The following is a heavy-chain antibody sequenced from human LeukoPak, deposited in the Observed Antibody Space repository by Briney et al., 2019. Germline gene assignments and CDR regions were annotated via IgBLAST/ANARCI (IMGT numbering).Heavy chain of an antibody. CDR2: IPYDGSNK. J-gene: IGHJ4*02. CDR1: GFTFSSYA. D-gene: IGHD3-22*01. Sequence: PGGSLRLSCAASGFTFSSYAMHWVRQAPGKGLEWVAVIPYDGSNKYYADSVKGRFTISRDNSKNTLYLQMNSLRAEDTAVYYCARASYDSSGYYFYFDYWGQGTLVTVSS. CDR3: ARASYDSSGYYFYFDY. V-gene: IGHV3-30-3*01.